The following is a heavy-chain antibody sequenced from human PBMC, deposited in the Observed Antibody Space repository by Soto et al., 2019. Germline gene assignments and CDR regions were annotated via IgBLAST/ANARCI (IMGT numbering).Heavy chain of an antibody. Sequence: QVQLVQSGAEVKKPGSSVKVSCQASGGTFSSYAISWVRQAPGQGLEWMGGIIPIFGTANYAQKFQGRVTITADESTSTAYMELSSLRSEDTAVYYCARGRAYPYYGSGSRTYYGMDVWGQGTTVTVSS. D-gene: IGHD3-10*01. J-gene: IGHJ6*02. CDR3: ARGRAYPYYGSGSRTYYGMDV. V-gene: IGHV1-69*01. CDR2: IIPIFGTA. CDR1: GGTFSSYA.